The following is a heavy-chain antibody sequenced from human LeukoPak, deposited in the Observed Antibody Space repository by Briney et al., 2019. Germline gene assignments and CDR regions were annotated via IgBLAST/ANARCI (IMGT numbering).Heavy chain of an antibody. CDR3: ARDWGDHDDAFDI. V-gene: IGHV4-59*01. CDR1: GGSISSYY. D-gene: IGHD2-21*02. Sequence: SETLSLTCTVSGGSISSYYWSWIRQPPGQGLKWIGYIYYSGSTNHNPSLKSRVTISPDTSKNQFSLQLSSVTAADTAVYYCARDWGDHDDAFDIWGQGTMVTVSS. J-gene: IGHJ3*02. CDR2: IYYSGST.